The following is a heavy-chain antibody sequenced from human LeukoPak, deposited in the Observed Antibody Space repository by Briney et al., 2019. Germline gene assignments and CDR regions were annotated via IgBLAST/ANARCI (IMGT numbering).Heavy chain of an antibody. Sequence: SETLSLTCTVSGGSISSSSYYWGWIRQPPGKGLEWIGSIYYSGSTYYNPSLKSRVTISVDTSKNQFSLKLSSVTAADTAVYYCARTVVPAAIPLYYYYMDVWGKGTTVTVSS. CDR1: GGSISSSSYY. CDR2: IYYSGST. J-gene: IGHJ6*03. D-gene: IGHD2-2*02. CDR3: ARTVVPAAIPLYYYYMDV. V-gene: IGHV4-39*01.